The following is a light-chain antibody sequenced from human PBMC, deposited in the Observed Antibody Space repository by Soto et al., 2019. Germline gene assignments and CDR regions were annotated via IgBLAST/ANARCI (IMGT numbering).Light chain of an antibody. CDR3: HQFNSQPET. CDR1: QSIGTW. Sequence: DIQMTQSPSTLSASVGDRVTITCRASQSIGTWLAWYQQKPGKAPNLLIYKASSLESGVPSRFSGSGSETEFTLTISSLQPDDFATYYCHQFNSQPETFGQGNKVEIK. CDR2: KAS. J-gene: IGKJ1*01. V-gene: IGKV1-5*03.